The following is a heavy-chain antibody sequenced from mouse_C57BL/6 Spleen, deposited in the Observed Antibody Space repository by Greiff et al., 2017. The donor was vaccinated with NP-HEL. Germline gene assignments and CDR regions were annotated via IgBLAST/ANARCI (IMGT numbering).Heavy chain of an antibody. D-gene: IGHD1-1*01. J-gene: IGHJ2*01. CDR3: ARDYGSNYFDY. CDR2: ISYDGSN. V-gene: IGHV3-6*01. CDR1: GYSITSGYY. Sequence: VQLKESGPGLVKPSQSLSLTCSVTGYSITSGYYWNWIRQFPGNKLEWMGYISYDGSNNYNPSLKNRISITRDTSKNQFFLKLNSVTTEDTATYYCARDYGSNYFDYWGQGTTLTVSS.